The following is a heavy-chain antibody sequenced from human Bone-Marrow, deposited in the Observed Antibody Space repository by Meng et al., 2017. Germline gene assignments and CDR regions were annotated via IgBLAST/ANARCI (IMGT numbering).Heavy chain of an antibody. D-gene: IGHD2-15*01. CDR2: IGSSGTDK. J-gene: IGHJ6*02. CDR1: GFTFSSVE. Sequence: GESLKISCTAAGFTFSSVEMDWVRQAPGKGLEWLSYIGSSGTDKYYADSVKGRFTVSRDNARNSLYLQMNSLRAEDTAVYYCARDLGTMVMAALLGGMDVWGQGTMVTVSS. V-gene: IGHV3-48*03. CDR3: ARDLGTMVMAALLGGMDV.